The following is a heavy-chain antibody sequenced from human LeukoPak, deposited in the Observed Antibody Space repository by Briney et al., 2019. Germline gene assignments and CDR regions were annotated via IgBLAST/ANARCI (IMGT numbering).Heavy chain of an antibody. V-gene: IGHV1-18*01. CDR2: ISAYNGNT. Sequence: ASVKVSCKASGYTFTSYGISWVRQAPGQGLEWTGWISAYNGNTNYAQKLQGRVTMTTDTSTSTAYMELRSLRSDDTAIYYCARDISTSGVAGFDSWGQGTLVTVSS. J-gene: IGHJ4*02. D-gene: IGHD6-19*01. CDR3: ARDISTSGVAGFDS. CDR1: GYTFTSYG.